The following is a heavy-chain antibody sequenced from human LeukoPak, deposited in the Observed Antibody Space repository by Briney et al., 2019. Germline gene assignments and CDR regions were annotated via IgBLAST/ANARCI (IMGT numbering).Heavy chain of an antibody. D-gene: IGHD2-2*01. CDR1: GFTLSNAW. CDR2: IKNKTDGGTT. V-gene: IGHV3-15*01. J-gene: IGHJ5*02. CDR3: TTDGVHCSSTSCS. Sequence: GGPLRLSCAASGFTLSNAWMSWVRQATGKALEWVGRIKNKTDGGTTDYAAPVKGRFTISRDDPKNTLYLQMNSLKAEDTAVYYCTTDGVHCSSTSCSWGQGTLVTVSS.